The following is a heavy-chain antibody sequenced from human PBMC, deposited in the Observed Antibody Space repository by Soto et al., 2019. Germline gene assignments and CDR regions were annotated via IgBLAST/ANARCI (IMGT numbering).Heavy chain of an antibody. CDR1: GFTFSSYW. CDR3: AREQPYYYDRSGYYRGAYCDY. D-gene: IGHD3-22*01. CDR2: IKQDGSEK. J-gene: IGHJ4*02. Sequence: EVQLVESGGGLVQPGGSLRLSCAASGFTFSSYWMSWVRQAPGKGLEWVANIKQDGSEKYYVDSVKGRFTISRDNAKNSLYVQMNSLRAEDTAVYYCAREQPYYYDRSGYYRGAYCDYWGQGTLVTVSS. V-gene: IGHV3-7*01.